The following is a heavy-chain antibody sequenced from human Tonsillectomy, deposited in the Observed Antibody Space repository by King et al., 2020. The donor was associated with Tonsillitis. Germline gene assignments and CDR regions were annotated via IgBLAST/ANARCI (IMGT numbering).Heavy chain of an antibody. CDR3: IKGSSSYYYYYMDV. CDR2: ITWDSGNI. Sequence: VQLVQSGGGVVQPGRSLRLSCEASGFTFDDCAMHWVRQAPGKGLEWVSSITWDSGNIAYADSVKGRFTISRDNAQNSLYLQMNSLRTEDTALYYCIKGSSSYYYYYMDVWGKGATVTVSS. D-gene: IGHD2-15*01. V-gene: IGHV3-9*01. CDR1: GFTFDDCA. J-gene: IGHJ6*03.